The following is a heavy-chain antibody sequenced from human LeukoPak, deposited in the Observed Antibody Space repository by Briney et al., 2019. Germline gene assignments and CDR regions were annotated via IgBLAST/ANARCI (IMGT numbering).Heavy chain of an antibody. CDR1: GGSISSSSYY. J-gene: IGHJ3*02. CDR3: ARNPLTTIFGVVIVDAFDI. V-gene: IGHV4-39*01. D-gene: IGHD3-3*01. CDR2: IYYSGST. Sequence: PSETLSLTCTVPGGSISSSSYYWGWIRQPPGKGLEWIGSIYYSGSTYYNPSLKSRVTISVDTSKNQFSLKLSSVTAADTAVYYCARNPLTTIFGVVIVDAFDIWGQGTMVTVSS.